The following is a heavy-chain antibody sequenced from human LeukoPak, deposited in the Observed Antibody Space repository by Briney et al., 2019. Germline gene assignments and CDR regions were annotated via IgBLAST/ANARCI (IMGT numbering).Heavy chain of an antibody. D-gene: IGHD1-1*01. CDR2: ISSDGSGRTT. CDR3: LQRRRRPDY. V-gene: IGHV3-74*03. J-gene: IGHJ4*02. CDR1: GFTLSGSG. Sequence: GGSLRLSCAASGFTLSGSGMRWVRQAPGKGLQWVSRISSDGSGRTTTYAASVKGRFTISRDDAKNTPDLQMHSLRSEDTAVYYPLQRRRRPDYWGQGTLVTVSS.